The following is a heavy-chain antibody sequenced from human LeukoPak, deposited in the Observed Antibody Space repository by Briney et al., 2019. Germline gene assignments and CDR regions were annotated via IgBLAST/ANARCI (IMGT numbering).Heavy chain of an antibody. J-gene: IGHJ4*02. V-gene: IGHV3-23*01. CDR2: ISTSGAST. CDR3: ANLYYDFPF. CDR1: GFTFSTSA. D-gene: IGHD3/OR15-3a*01. Sequence: PGGSLRLSCAASGFTFSTSAMNWVRQAPGKGLEWVSAISTSGASTYYADSMKGRFTISRDNSKHMVYLQMNSLRAEDTAMYYCANLYYDFPFWGQGTLVTVSS.